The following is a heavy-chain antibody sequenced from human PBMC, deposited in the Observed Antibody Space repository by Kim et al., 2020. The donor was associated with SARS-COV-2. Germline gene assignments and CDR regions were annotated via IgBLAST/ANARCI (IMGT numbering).Heavy chain of an antibody. CDR2: IKSKTDGGTT. CDR1: GFTFSNAW. V-gene: IGHV3-15*01. Sequence: GGSLRLSCAASGFTFSNAWMSWVRQAPGKGLEWVGRIKSKTDGGTTDYAAPVKGRFTISRDDSKNTLYLQMNSLKTEDTAVYYCTTAAAGTGGYYYYYGMDVWGQGTTVTVSS. D-gene: IGHD6-13*01. J-gene: IGHJ6*02. CDR3: TTAAAGTGGYYYYYGMDV.